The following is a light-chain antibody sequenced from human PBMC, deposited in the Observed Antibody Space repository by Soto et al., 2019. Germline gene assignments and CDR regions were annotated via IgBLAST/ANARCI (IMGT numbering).Light chain of an antibody. CDR2: EVS. CDR1: SSDVGGYNY. CDR3: SSYTSSSTLGV. Sequence: QSVLTQPASVSGSPGQSLTISCTGTSSDVGGYNYVSWYQQHPGKAPKLMIYEVSYRPSGISNRFSGSKSGNTASLTISGLQAEDEADYYCSSYTSSSTLGVFGTGTKVTVL. V-gene: IGLV2-14*01. J-gene: IGLJ1*01.